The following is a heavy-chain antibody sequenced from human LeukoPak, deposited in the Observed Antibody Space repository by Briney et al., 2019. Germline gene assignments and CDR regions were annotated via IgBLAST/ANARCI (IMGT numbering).Heavy chain of an antibody. CDR2: VYAGGNT. Sequence: PSETLSLTCTVSGGSITFYYLTWIRQSAGKGLEWIGRVYAGGNTNYNPSLKSRTILSIDTSKNEFSLMLTSVTAADTAIYYCARDSRYHDFWSGYVDYWGQGILVTVSS. V-gene: IGHV4-4*07. D-gene: IGHD3-3*01. J-gene: IGHJ4*02. CDR3: ARDSRYHDFWSGYVDY. CDR1: GGSITFYY.